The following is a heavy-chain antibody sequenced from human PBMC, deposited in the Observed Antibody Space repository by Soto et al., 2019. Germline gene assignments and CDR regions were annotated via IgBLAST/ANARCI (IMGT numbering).Heavy chain of an antibody. Sequence: EVQLVESGGGLVQPGRSLRLSCAASGFTFDDYAMHWVRQAPGKGLEWVSGISWNSGSIGYVDSVKGRFTISRDNAKNSLYLQMNSLRAEDTALYYCAKGGYDFWSGYNYWGQGTLVTVSS. J-gene: IGHJ4*02. V-gene: IGHV3-9*01. CDR1: GFTFDDYA. CDR2: ISWNSGSI. CDR3: AKGGYDFWSGYNY. D-gene: IGHD3-3*01.